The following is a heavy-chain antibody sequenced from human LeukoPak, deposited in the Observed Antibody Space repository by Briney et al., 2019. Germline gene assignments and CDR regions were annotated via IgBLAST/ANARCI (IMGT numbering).Heavy chain of an antibody. CDR3: ARDSASSGDQAFDS. CDR1: GFTFSSYG. V-gene: IGHV3-33*01. D-gene: IGHD3-10*01. CDR2: NWYDGSEK. J-gene: IGHJ4*02. Sequence: GGSLRLSCAASGFTFSSYGTHWVRQAPGKGLEWVAVNWYDGSEKYYADSVKGRFTIARDNSKNTLYLQMNSLRAEDTAVYYCARDSASSGDQAFDSWGQGTLVTVSS.